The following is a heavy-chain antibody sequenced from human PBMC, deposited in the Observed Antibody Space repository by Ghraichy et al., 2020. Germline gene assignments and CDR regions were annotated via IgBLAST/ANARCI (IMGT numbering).Heavy chain of an antibody. CDR1: GFTVSNNY. J-gene: IGHJ4*02. Sequence: GGSLRLSCAASGFTVSNNYMTWVRQAPGKGLEWVSLIYSGGSTYYADSVKGRFTISRDNSKNIVYLQMDSLRADDTAVYYCARNLPVTPFGYWGQGTLVTVSS. D-gene: IGHD4-17*01. V-gene: IGHV3-53*01. CDR2: IYSGGST. CDR3: ARNLPVTPFGY.